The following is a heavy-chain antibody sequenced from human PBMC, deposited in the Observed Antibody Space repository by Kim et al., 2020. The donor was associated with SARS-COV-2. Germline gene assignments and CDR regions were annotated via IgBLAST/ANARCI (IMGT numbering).Heavy chain of an antibody. CDR2: ISWNSGCI. CDR3: AKERITFGTFDY. D-gene: IGHD3-16*01. J-gene: IGHJ4*02. Sequence: GGSLRLSCAASGFTFDDYAMHWVRQAPGKGLEWVSGISWNSGCIGYADSVKGRFTISRDNAKNSLYLQMNSLRAEDTALYYCAKERITFGTFDYWGQGTL. CDR1: GFTFDDYA. V-gene: IGHV3-9*01.